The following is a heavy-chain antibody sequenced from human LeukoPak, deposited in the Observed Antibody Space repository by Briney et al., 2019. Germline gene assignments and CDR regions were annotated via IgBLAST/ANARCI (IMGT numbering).Heavy chain of an antibody. V-gene: IGHV6-1*01. CDR3: ARSPSPYSSGWYFDY. CDR2: TYQRSKWYN. Sequence: SQTLSLTCAISGDSVSINSAAWNWIRQSPSRGLEWMGRTYQRSKWYNDYAVSVKSRITINPDISKNQFSLQLNSVTPEDTAVYYCARSPSPYSSGWYFDYWGQGTLVTVSS. J-gene: IGHJ4*02. CDR1: GDSVSINSAA. D-gene: IGHD6-19*01.